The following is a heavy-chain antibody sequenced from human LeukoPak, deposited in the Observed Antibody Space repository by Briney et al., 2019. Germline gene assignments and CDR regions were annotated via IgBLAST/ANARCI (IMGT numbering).Heavy chain of an antibody. CDR3: AREIAAAMNWFDP. D-gene: IGHD6-13*01. J-gene: IGHJ5*02. CDR2: IYHSGST. Sequence: SETLSLTCAVSGGSISSSNWWSWVRQPPGKGLEWIGEIYHSGSTNYNPSLKSRVTISVDKSKNQFSLKLSSLTAADTAVYYCAREIAAAMNWFDPWGQGTLVTVSS. V-gene: IGHV4-4*02. CDR1: GGSISSSNW.